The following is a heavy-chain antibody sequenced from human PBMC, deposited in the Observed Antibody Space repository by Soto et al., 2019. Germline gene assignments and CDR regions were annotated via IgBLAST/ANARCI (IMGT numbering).Heavy chain of an antibody. V-gene: IGHV3-21*06. D-gene: IGHD2-21*02. CDR1: GFTFSSCT. CDR2: ISPSSGHI. Sequence: EVHLVESGGGLVKPGGSLRLSCAVSGFTFSSCTMNWVRQAPGKGLEWVSSISPSSGHIYYADSVKGRFTISRDNAKNARFLQMNSLRGEDTALYYCSVWSGGACHRTYGMDVWGQGTTVSVSS. CDR3: SVWSGGACHRTYGMDV. J-gene: IGHJ6*01.